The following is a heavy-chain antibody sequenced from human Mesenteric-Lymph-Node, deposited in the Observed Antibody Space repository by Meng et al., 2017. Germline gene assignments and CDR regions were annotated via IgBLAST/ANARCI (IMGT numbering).Heavy chain of an antibody. V-gene: IGHV3-74*01. Sequence: GESLKISCAASGFTFSNFWMNWVRQAPGKGLVWVSRINSDGTTTTHADSVKGRFTISRDNAKNTLFLQMNSLRAEDTAVYYCARGYSGSYRVDYWGQGTLVTVSS. CDR1: GFTFSNFW. CDR2: INSDGTTT. J-gene: IGHJ4*02. CDR3: ARGYSGSYRVDY. D-gene: IGHD1-26*01.